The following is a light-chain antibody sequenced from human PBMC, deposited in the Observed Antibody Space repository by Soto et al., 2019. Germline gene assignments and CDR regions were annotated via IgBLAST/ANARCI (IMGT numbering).Light chain of an antibody. Sequence: EIVFTQSPGTLSLSPGERATLSCRASRSVSSSYLAWYQQKPGQAPRLLIYDASSRATGIPDRFSGSGSGTDFTLTISRLXPEDFAVYYCQQYGSSPPITFGQGTRLETK. CDR2: DAS. CDR1: RSVSSSY. CDR3: QQYGSSPPIT. V-gene: IGKV3-20*01. J-gene: IGKJ5*01.